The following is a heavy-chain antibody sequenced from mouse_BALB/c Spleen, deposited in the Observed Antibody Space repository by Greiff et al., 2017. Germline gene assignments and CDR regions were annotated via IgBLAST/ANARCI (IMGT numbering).Heavy chain of an antibody. CDR3: ARVSTATLAY. D-gene: IGHD1-2*01. Sequence: VQVVESGPGLVAPSQSLSITCTVSGFSLTSYGVHWVRQPPGKGLEWLGVIWAGGSTNYNSALMSRLSISKDNSKSQVFLKMNSLQTDDTAMYYCARVSTATLAYWGQGTLVTVSA. V-gene: IGHV2-9*02. CDR2: IWAGGST. J-gene: IGHJ3*01. CDR1: GFSLTSYG.